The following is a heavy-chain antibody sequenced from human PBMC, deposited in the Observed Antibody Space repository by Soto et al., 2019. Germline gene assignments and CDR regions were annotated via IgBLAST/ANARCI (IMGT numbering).Heavy chain of an antibody. CDR1: GGYISSYY. V-gene: IGHV4-59*01. CDR3: ARDSGYGDPFDY. J-gene: IGHJ4*02. D-gene: IGHD4-17*01. Sequence: SETLSLTCTVSGGYISSYYWSWIRQPPGKGLEWIGYIFYSGNTNYNPSLRSRVTISVDTSKNQFSLKLSSVTAADTAVYYCARDSGYGDPFDYWGQGTLVTVS. CDR2: IFYSGNT.